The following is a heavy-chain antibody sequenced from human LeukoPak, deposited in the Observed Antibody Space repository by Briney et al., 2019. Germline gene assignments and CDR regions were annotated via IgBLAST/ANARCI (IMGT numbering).Heavy chain of an antibody. CDR3: AGDSWIRGYSYDPWEV. V-gene: IGHV3-33*01. CDR2: IWYDGSNK. Sequence: GGSLRLSCAASGFTSSSYGMHWVRQAPGKGLEWVAVIWYDGSNKYYADSVKGRFTISRDNSKNTLSLQMNSLRAEDTAVYYCAGDSWIRGYSYDPWEVWGQGTLVTVSS. CDR1: GFTSSSYG. D-gene: IGHD5-18*01. J-gene: IGHJ4*02.